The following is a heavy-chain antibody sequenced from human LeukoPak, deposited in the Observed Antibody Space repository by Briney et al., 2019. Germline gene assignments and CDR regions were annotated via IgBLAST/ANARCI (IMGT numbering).Heavy chain of an antibody. CDR2: IYYSGST. CDR3: ARHVGNSGSGSYLTYFDY. V-gene: IGHV4-59*08. Sequence: SETLSLTCTVSGGSISSYYWSWIRKPPGKGLEWIGHIYYSGSTHYNPSLKSRVTISVDTSKNQFSLKLSSVTAAGTAVYYCARHVGNSGSGSYLTYFDYWGQGTLVTVSS. J-gene: IGHJ4*02. D-gene: IGHD3-10*01. CDR1: GGSISSYY.